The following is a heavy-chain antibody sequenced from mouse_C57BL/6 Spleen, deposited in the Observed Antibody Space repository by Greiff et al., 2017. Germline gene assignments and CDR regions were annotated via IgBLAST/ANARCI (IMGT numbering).Heavy chain of an antibody. CDR3: TEAVPLAY. J-gene: IGHJ3*01. Sequence: EVKLVESGGGLVQPGGSMKLSCVASGFTFSNYWMHWVRQSPEKGLEWVAQIRLKSDNYATHYAESVKGRFTISRDNSKSSVYLQMNNLRAEDTGIYYCTEAVPLAYWGQGTLVTVSA. CDR1: GFTFSNYW. CDR2: IRLKSDNYAT. V-gene: IGHV6-3*01.